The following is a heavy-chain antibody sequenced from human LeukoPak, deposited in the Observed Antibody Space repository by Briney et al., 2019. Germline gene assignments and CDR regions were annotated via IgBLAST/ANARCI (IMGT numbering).Heavy chain of an antibody. CDR1: GFTFSSYG. CDR2: IPYDETNK. V-gene: IGHV3-30*02. CDR3: AKGILESDWNPSVD. D-gene: IGHD1-1*01. J-gene: IGHJ4*02. Sequence: GGSLRLSCAASGFTFSSYGMHWVRQAPGKELEWLSFIPYDETNKYYADSVRGRFTISRDNSKNTLFLRMNGLRVEDTAVYYCAKGILESDWNPSVDWGQGTLVTVSS.